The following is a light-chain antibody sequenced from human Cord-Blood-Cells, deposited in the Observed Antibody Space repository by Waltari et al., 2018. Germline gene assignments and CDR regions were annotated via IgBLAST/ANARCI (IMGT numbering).Light chain of an antibody. CDR3: AAWDDSLSGRV. V-gene: IGLV2-11*01. J-gene: IGLJ3*02. CDR1: SSDVGGYNY. Sequence: QSALTQPRSVSGSPGQSVTISCPGTSSDVGGYNYLSWYQQHPGKAPKLLIYRNNQRPSGVPDRFSGSKSGTSASLAISGLRSEDEADYYCAAWDDSLSGRVFGGGTKLTVL. CDR2: RNN.